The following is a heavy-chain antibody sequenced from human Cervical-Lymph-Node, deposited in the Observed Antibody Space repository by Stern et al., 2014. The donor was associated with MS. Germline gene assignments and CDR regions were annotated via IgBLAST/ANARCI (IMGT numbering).Heavy chain of an antibody. Sequence: EVQLEESGGGLVQPGGPLRLSCVASGFSFSNYWMPWVRQTPGKGLMWVSRINSDATTTTYADSVKGRFTISRDDAKNTVYLQMNSLRAEDTAVYYCARSPWSGYIQDVWGQGTTVTVSS. D-gene: IGHD5-18*01. V-gene: IGHV3-74*02. CDR3: ARSPWSGYIQDV. CDR2: INSDATTT. CDR1: GFSFSNYW. J-gene: IGHJ6*02.